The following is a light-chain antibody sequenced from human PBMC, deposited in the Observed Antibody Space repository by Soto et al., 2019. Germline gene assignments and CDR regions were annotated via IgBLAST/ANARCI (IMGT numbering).Light chain of an antibody. J-gene: IGLJ1*01. V-gene: IGLV1-47*01. CDR2: KNN. Sequence: QSVLTQPPSASGTPGQRVTISCSRSSSNVGGNYVYWFQQFPGTAPKLLIYKNNQRPSGVPDRFSGSKFDTSASLDISGLRSEDEADYYCAAWSDGLSGYVFGTGTKLTVL. CDR1: SSNVGGNY. CDR3: AAWSDGLSGYV.